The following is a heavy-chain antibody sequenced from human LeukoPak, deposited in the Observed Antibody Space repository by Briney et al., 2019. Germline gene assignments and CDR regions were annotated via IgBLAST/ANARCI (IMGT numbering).Heavy chain of an antibody. V-gene: IGHV3-23*01. CDR2: FSGSDGST. D-gene: IGHD3-3*01. Sequence: PGGPLRLPCEPPGFPFRNFAMTWSPQAPGRGGEWVWAFSGSDGSTYYSDSVTGRFTISRDNSKNTLYLQMTSLRPDDTAVYYCAKDGYDFWSAYQIDLWGQGTAVTVSS. CDR1: GFPFRNFA. J-gene: IGHJ5*02. CDR3: AKDGYDFWSAYQIDL.